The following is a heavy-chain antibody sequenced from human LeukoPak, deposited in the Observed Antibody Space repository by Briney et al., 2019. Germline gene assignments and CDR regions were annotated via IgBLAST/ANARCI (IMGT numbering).Heavy chain of an antibody. CDR1: GGSISSCY. CDR2: IYYSGST. J-gene: IGHJ3*02. Sequence: SETLSLTCTVSGGSISSCYWSWIRQPPGKGLEWIGYIYYSGSTNYNPSLKSRVTISVDTSKNQFSLKLSSVTAADTAVYYCAKYSYGYRAAFDIWGQGTMVTVSS. V-gene: IGHV4-59*01. CDR3: AKYSYGYRAAFDI. D-gene: IGHD5-18*01.